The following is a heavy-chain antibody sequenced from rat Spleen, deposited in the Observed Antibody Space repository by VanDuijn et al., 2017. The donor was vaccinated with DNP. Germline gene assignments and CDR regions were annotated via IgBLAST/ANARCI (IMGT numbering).Heavy chain of an antibody. CDR1: GFNLNDYW. Sequence: EVKLVESGGGLVQPGRSLKLSCAASGFNLNDYWMGWVRQAPGKGLEWIGEIKQDSTVINHNPSLRNRFTISRDNAQNSLYLQMNNLESEVTAVYYCTARRDGYWGKGVMVTVSS. V-gene: IGHV4-2*01. CDR2: IKQDSTVI. D-gene: IGHD1-12*02. J-gene: IGHJ2*01. CDR3: TARRDGY.